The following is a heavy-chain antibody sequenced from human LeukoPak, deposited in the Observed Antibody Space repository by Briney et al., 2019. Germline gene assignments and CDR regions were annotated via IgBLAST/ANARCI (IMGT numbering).Heavy chain of an antibody. V-gene: IGHV1-8*01. CDR2: MNPNSGNT. D-gene: IGHD4-17*01. CDR1: GYTFTSYD. Sequence: ASVKVSCKASGYTFTSYDINWVRQATGQGLEWMGWMNPNSGNTGYAQKFQGRVTMTRNTSISTAYMGLSSLRSEDTAVYYCARGPTTVTNSDYWGQGTLVTVSS. CDR3: ARGPTTVTNSDY. J-gene: IGHJ4*02.